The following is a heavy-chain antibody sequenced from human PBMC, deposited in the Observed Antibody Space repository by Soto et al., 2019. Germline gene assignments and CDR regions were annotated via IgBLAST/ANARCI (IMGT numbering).Heavy chain of an antibody. CDR2: TYYSGST. J-gene: IGHJ5*02. CDR3: ARGSPYYDFWSGYHAVWFDP. Sequence: KPSETLSLTCTISGGSISSYYWSWIRQPPGKGLEWIGYTYYSGSTNYNPSLKSRVTISVDTSKNQFSLKLSSVTAADTAVYYCARGSPYYDFWSGYHAVWFDPWGQGTLVTVSS. CDR1: GGSISSYY. D-gene: IGHD3-3*01. V-gene: IGHV4-59*01.